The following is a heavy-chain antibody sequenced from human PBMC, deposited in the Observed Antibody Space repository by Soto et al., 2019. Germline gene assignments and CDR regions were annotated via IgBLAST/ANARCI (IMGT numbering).Heavy chain of an antibody. J-gene: IGHJ4*02. CDR3: ARAERIFGVVPPRW. CDR2: IYYSGST. D-gene: IGHD3-3*01. V-gene: IGHV4-31*03. CDR1: GGSISSGGYY. Sequence: PSETLSLTCTVSGGSISSGGYYWSWIRQHPGKGLEWIGYIYYSGSTYYNPSLKSRVTISVDTSKNQFSLKLSSVTAADTAVYYCARAERIFGVVPPRWWGQGTLVTVSS.